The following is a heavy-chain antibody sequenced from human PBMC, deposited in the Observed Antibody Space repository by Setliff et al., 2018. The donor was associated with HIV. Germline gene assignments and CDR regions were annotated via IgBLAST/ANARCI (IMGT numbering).Heavy chain of an antibody. J-gene: IGHJ6*03. CDR1: GGSFSGYC. Sequence: SETLSLTCAVYGGSFSGYCWSWIRQPPGKGLEWIGEINHSGRTKYNPPLKSRVTTSVDTSKDQFSLRLSSVTAADTAVYYCVGVSCSSWYSIPRNYYYSMDVWGEGTTVTVSS. V-gene: IGHV4-34*01. CDR3: VGVSCSSWYSIPRNYYYSMDV. CDR2: INHSGRT. D-gene: IGHD6-13*01.